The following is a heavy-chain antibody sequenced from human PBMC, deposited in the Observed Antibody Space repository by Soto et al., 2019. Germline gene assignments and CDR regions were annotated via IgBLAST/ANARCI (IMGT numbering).Heavy chain of an antibody. J-gene: IGHJ4*02. CDR2: IYHTGTT. CDR1: GDSIRSSY. CDR3: AKISAGSTDETMFTVFDH. Sequence: QVQLQESGPGPVKPSETLSLTCTVSGDSIRSSYWTWIRQAPGRGLEWIGDIYHTGTTNCNPSLKSRVSISVDTSKNQFSLRLRSVTAADTAIYFCAKISAGSTDETMFTVFDHWGQGTLVTVSS. D-gene: IGHD6-13*01. V-gene: IGHV4-59*03.